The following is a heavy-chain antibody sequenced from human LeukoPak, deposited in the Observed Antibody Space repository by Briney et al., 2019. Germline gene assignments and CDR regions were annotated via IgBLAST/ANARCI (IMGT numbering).Heavy chain of an antibody. V-gene: IGHV1-69*13. J-gene: IGHJ6*03. CDR1: GGTFSSYA. D-gene: IGHD4-23*01. Sequence: GASVKVSCKASGGTFSSYAISCVRQAPGQGLEWMGGIIPIFGTANYAQKFQGRVTITADESTSTAYMELSSLRSEDTAVYYCARSLHVTRYYYYMDVWGKGTTVTVSS. CDR2: IIPIFGTA. CDR3: ARSLHVTRYYYYMDV.